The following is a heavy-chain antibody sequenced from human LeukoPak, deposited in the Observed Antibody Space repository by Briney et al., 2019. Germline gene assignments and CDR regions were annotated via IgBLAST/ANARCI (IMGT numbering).Heavy chain of an antibody. J-gene: IGHJ4*02. CDR3: ASPGEGGRLWDFDY. D-gene: IGHD2-21*01. CDR1: GFTFSSYW. V-gene: IGHV3-7*01. CDR2: IKQDGSEK. Sequence: GGSLRLSCAASGFTFSSYWMSWVRQAPGKGLEWVANIKQDGSEKYYVDSVKGRFTISRDNAENSLYLQMNSLRAEDTAVYYCASPGEGGRLWDFDYWGQGTLVTVSS.